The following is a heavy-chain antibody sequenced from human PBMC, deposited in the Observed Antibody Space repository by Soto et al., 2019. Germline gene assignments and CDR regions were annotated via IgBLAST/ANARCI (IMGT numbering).Heavy chain of an antibody. Sequence: SETLSLTCAVYGGSFSGYYWSWIRQPPGKGLEWIGEINHSGSTNYNPSLKSRVTISVDTSKNQFSLKLSSVTAADTAVYYCARGPFIRYSSSWSHWFDPWGQGTLVTV. V-gene: IGHV4-34*01. J-gene: IGHJ5*02. CDR1: GGSFSGYY. D-gene: IGHD6-13*01. CDR3: ARGPFIRYSSSWSHWFDP. CDR2: INHSGST.